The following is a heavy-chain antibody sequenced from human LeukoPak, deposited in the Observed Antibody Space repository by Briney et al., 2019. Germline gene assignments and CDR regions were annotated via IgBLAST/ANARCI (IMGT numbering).Heavy chain of an antibody. V-gene: IGHV1-2*02. CDR3: AGVQGYCSGGICFGTRWDFEY. CDR1: GYTFSAFY. Sequence: ASVKVSCKASGYTFSAFYIHWVRQAPGQGLEWMGWINPKSGGTNYAQKFQGKITMTRDTSISTAYMELNRLRSDDTAVYYRAGVQGYCSGGICFGTRWDFEYWGQGTLVTVSS. D-gene: IGHD2-15*01. J-gene: IGHJ4*02. CDR2: INPKSGGT.